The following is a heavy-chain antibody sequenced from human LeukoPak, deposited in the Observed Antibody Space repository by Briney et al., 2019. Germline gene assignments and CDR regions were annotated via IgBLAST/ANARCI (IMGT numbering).Heavy chain of an antibody. CDR1: GFTVSSNY. V-gene: IGHV3-53*01. J-gene: IGHJ4*02. CDR3: ARLGARQILEY. D-gene: IGHD4-17*01. Sequence: GGSLRLSCVASGFTVSSNYMTWVRQAPGKGLEWVSVIYAGGRTYYADSVKGRFTISRDNAKNSLYLQMNSLRAEDTAVYYCARLGARQILEYWGQGTLVTVSS. CDR2: IYAGGRT.